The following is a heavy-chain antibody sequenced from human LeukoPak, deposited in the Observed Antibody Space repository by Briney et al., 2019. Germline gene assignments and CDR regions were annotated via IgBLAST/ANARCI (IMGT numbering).Heavy chain of an antibody. CDR2: IRSRAYDGTT. Sequence: GGSLRLSCTSSGFTFGDYAMSWFRQAPGKGLEWVGFIRSRAYDGTTVYAASVKGRFTISRDDSKSIAYLQMNSLKSEDTAVYYCTRSRGYSYGYSDFWGQGTLVTVSS. D-gene: IGHD5-18*01. J-gene: IGHJ4*02. CDR3: TRSRGYSYGYSDF. V-gene: IGHV3-49*03. CDR1: GFTFGDYA.